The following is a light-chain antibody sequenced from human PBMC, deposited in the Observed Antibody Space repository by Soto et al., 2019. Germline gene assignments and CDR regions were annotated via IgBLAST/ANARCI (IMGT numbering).Light chain of an antibody. CDR2: GAS. CDR1: QSVSSSY. V-gene: IGKV3-20*01. CDR3: QQYGSSPGT. Sequence: EIVLTQSPGTLSLSPGERATLSCRASQSVSSSYLAWYQQKPGQAPRLLLFGASIRDTGIPDRFSGSGSGTDFTLTIRRLESEDSAVYYCQQYGSSPGTFGQGTKVDIK. J-gene: IGKJ1*01.